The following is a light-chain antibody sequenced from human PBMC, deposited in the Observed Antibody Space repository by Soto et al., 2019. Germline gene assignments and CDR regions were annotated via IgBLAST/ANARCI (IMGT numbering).Light chain of an antibody. CDR1: QDISVY. V-gene: IGKV1-27*01. CDR2: SAS. Sequence: DIQMTQSPSSLPASVGDRVTITCRASQDISVYLAWYQQKPGEVPKLLIYSASTLQSGVPSRFSGSGSGTDFTLTISSLQPEDVATYYCQKFNTAPLTCGQGTRLEIK. J-gene: IGKJ5*01. CDR3: QKFNTAPLT.